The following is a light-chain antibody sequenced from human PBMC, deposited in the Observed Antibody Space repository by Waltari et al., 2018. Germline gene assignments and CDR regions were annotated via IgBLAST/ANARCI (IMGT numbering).Light chain of an antibody. Sequence: DLQMTQSPSSLSASVGDGVTITCRASQSISIYLNWYQQKPGKAPKLLIYAASTLQSGVPSRFSGSGSGTEFTLTISSLQPEDFATYYCQKSSSTPPWTFGQGTKVEIK. CDR1: QSISIY. V-gene: IGKV1-39*01. CDR2: AAS. CDR3: QKSSSTPPWT. J-gene: IGKJ1*01.